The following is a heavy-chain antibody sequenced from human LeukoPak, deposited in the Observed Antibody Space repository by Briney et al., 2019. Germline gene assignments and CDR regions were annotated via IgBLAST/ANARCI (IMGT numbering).Heavy chain of an antibody. CDR1: GYSFSNYW. CDR2: ISPGDSDP. Sequence: GESLKISCKGSGYSFSNYWIGWVRQMPGEGLEWMGIISPGDSDPRYSPSCQGQVTISVDKTISTAYLQWSSLKAPDTAMYYCARAGGGGIRAYDYWGQGTLVTVSS. D-gene: IGHD6-13*01. CDR3: ARAGGGGIRAYDY. J-gene: IGHJ4*02. V-gene: IGHV5-51*01.